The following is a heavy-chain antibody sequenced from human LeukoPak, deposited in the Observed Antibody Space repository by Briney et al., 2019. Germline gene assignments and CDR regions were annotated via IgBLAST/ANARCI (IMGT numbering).Heavy chain of an antibody. CDR2: INPNSGGT. Sequence: ASVKVSCKASGYTFTGYSMLWVRQAPRQGLEWMGWINPNSGGTNYAQKFQGRVTMTRDTSISTAYMELNGLRSDDTAVYYCARRNYDSLGNSSFDYWGQGTVVTVSS. CDR3: ARRNYDSLGNSSFDY. J-gene: IGHJ4*02. D-gene: IGHD3-22*01. CDR1: GYTFTGYS. V-gene: IGHV1-2*02.